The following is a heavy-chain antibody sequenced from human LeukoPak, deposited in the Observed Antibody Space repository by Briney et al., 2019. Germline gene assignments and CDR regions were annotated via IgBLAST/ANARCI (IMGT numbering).Heavy chain of an antibody. J-gene: IGHJ4*02. CDR2: IYYSGST. D-gene: IGHD4-17*01. CDR1: GGSISSYY. Sequence: PSETLSLICTVSGGSISSYYWSWIRQPPGKGLEWIGYIYYSGSTNYNPSLKSRVTISVDTSKNQFSLKLSSVTAADTAVYYCARGVTNDYWGQGTLVTVSS. CDR3: ARGVTNDY. V-gene: IGHV4-59*01.